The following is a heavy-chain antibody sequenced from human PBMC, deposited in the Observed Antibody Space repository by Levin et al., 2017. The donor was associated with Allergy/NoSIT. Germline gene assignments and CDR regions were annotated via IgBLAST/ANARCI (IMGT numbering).Heavy chain of an antibody. Sequence: ASVKVSCKTSGYTFTAHYLHWVRQAPGQGLEWVGWINPENGATTYADKLQGRVTMTRDTSISTVYMELSRLRSDDTAVYYCLRRCEAVAGRWFDPWGQGTQVTVSS. J-gene: IGHJ5*02. CDR3: LRRCEAVAGRWFDP. CDR1: GYTFTAHY. CDR2: INPENGAT. D-gene: IGHD6-19*01. V-gene: IGHV1-2*07.